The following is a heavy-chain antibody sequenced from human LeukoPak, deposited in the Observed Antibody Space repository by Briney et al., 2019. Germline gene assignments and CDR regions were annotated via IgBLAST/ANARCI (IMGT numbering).Heavy chain of an antibody. D-gene: IGHD3-22*01. CDR3: ARSYDSSGYPDAFDI. Sequence: NPGGSLRLSCAASGFTFSSYSMNWVRQAPGKGLEWVPSISSSSSYIYYADSVKGRFTISRDNAKNSLYLQMNSLRAEDTAVYYCARSYDSSGYPDAFDIWGQGTMVTVSS. CDR2: ISSSSSYI. J-gene: IGHJ3*02. V-gene: IGHV3-21*01. CDR1: GFTFSSYS.